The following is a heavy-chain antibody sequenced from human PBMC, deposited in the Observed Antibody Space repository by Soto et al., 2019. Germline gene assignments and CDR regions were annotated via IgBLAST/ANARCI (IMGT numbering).Heavy chain of an antibody. CDR3: ARDSSSSGVRVAFDI. Sequence: ASVKVSCKASGYTFTSYGISWVRQAPGQGLEWMGWISAYNGNTNYAQKLQGRVTMTTDTSTSTAYMELRSLRSDDTAVYYCARDSSSSGVRVAFDIWGQGTMVPVSS. J-gene: IGHJ3*02. CDR2: ISAYNGNT. CDR1: GYTFTSYG. D-gene: IGHD6-6*01. V-gene: IGHV1-18*01.